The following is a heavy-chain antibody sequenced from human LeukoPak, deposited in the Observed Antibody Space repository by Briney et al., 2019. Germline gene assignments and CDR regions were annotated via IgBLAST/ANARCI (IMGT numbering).Heavy chain of an antibody. CDR3: ARDRKWFGELFTYYMDV. J-gene: IGHJ6*03. D-gene: IGHD3-10*01. CDR1: GFSFDSYT. V-gene: IGHV3-21*01. CDR2: VSSTSSYI. Sequence: PGGSLRLPCAASGFSFDSYTMNWVRQAPGKGLEWVSSVSSTSSYIYYADSVKGRFTISRDNAKNSLYLQMNSLRAEDTAVYYCARDRKWFGELFTYYMDVWGKGTTVTVSS.